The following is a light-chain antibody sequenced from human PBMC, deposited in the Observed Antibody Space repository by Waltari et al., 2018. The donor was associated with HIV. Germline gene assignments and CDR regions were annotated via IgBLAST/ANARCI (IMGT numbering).Light chain of an antibody. CDR3: VGWDASLSAYV. J-gene: IGLJ1*01. CDR1: SSNIRNDT. V-gene: IGLV1-47*01. CDR2: KNI. Sequence: QSVLTQPPSASGTPGQRVTISCSGSSSNIRNDTVSRYQQLPGPTPNTLIYKNIQRPSGVPDRFAGSKSGTSAYRAIRGLRSEDEADYYCVGWDASLSAYVFGAGNKVTVL.